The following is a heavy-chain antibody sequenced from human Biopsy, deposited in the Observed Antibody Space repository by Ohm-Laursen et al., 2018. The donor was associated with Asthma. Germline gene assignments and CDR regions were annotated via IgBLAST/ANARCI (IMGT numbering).Heavy chain of an antibody. CDR1: GYTFTSSG. CDR3: ARAMDYSRYYGIDV. V-gene: IGHV1-18*01. D-gene: IGHD3-10*01. Sequence: GASVKVSCKTSGYTFTSSGITWVRQAPGQGLEWMGWISAYNGNTKLAQKLQDRVTMITDTSTSTAYMELRSLRSDDTAVYFCARAMDYSRYYGIDVWGQGTTVTVS. J-gene: IGHJ6*02. CDR2: ISAYNGNT.